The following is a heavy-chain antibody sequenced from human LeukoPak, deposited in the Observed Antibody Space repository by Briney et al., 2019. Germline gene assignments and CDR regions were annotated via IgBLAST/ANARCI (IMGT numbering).Heavy chain of an antibody. CDR3: ARDAATIPYNWYDP. D-gene: IGHD5-12*01. J-gene: IGHJ5*02. CDR2: IWYDGSNK. CDR1: GFTFSSYG. Sequence: GGSLRLSCAASGFTFSSYGMHWVRQAPGKGLEWVAVIWYDGSNKYYADSVKGRFTISRDNSKNTLYLQMNSLRAEDTAVYYCARDAATIPYNWYDPWGQGTLVTVSS. V-gene: IGHV3-33*01.